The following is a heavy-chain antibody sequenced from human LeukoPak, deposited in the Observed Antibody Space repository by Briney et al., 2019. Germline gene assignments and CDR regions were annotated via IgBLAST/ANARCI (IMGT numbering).Heavy chain of an antibody. CDR3: ARDLSGTRTMVRKS. V-gene: IGHV1-69*06. CDR2: IIPMYGTP. D-gene: IGHD3-10*01. J-gene: IGHJ4*02. CDR1: GGTFSSYA. Sequence: SVKVSCKASGGTFSSYAISWVRQAPGQGLEWMGGIIPMYGTPNYAQKFQGRVTITADKSTSTAYMELSSLRYEDTAVYYCARDLSGTRTMVRKSWGQGTLVTVSS.